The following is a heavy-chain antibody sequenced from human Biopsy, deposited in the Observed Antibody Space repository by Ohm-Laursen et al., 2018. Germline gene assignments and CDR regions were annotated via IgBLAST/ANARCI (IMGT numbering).Heavy chain of an antibody. J-gene: IGHJ4*02. CDR1: GGSIKSYY. CDR3: ARLTGDPSY. D-gene: IGHD7-27*01. Sequence: PSQTLSLTWTVSGGSIKSYYWNWIRQSPGKGLEWIGFIYYTGHTNYNPSLKSRATISVDTSKNQFSLKVISVTVADTAVYYCARLTGDPSYWGQGILVTVSS. CDR2: IYYTGHT. V-gene: IGHV4-59*01.